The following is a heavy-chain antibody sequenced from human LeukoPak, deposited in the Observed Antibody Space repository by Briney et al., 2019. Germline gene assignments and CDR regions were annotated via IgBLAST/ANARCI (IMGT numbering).Heavy chain of an antibody. J-gene: IGHJ4*02. CDR1: GGSISSGSYY. CDR3: ARDLATVLYYSDY. D-gene: IGHD5-24*01. CDR2: IYTSGST. Sequence: KTSQTLSLTCTVSGGSISSGSYYWSWIRQPAGKGLEWIGRIYTSGSTNYNPSLKSRVTISVDTSKNQFSLKLSSVTAADTAVYYCARDLATVLYYSDYCGQGTLVTVSS. V-gene: IGHV4-61*02.